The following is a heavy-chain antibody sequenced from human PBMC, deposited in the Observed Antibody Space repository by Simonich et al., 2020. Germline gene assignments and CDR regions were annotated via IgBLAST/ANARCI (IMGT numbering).Heavy chain of an antibody. J-gene: IGHJ1*01. Sequence: EVQLVESGGGLVQPGRSLRLSCAASGFTFDDYAMHWVRQAPGKGLEGVSGISWNSGSIGYADSVKGRFTISRDNAKNSLYLQMNSLRAEDTALYYCAKDIAAAGAEYFQHWGQGTLVTVSS. CDR1: GFTFDDYA. D-gene: IGHD6-13*01. CDR2: ISWNSGSI. CDR3: AKDIAAAGAEYFQH. V-gene: IGHV3-9*01.